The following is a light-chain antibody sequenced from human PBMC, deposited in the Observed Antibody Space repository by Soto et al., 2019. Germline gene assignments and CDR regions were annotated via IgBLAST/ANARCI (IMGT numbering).Light chain of an antibody. CDR2: DVN. CDR1: SSDVGRYTY. J-gene: IGLJ1*01. V-gene: IGLV2-14*01. Sequence: QSALTQPASVSGSPGQSITISCAGTSSDVGRYTYVSWYQQHPGKAPKLMIFDVNNRPSGVSTRFSGSKSGNTASLTISGLQPEDEADYYCSSYTTSNTRQIVFGTGTKVTVL. CDR3: SSYTTSNTRQIV.